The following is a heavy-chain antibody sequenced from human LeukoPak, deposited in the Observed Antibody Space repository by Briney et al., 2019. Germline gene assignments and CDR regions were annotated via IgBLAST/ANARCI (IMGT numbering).Heavy chain of an antibody. CDR2: IYTSGST. D-gene: IGHD3-22*01. CDR1: GGSISSYY. Sequence: SSETLSLTCTVSGGSISSYYWSWIRQPAGKGLEWIGRIYTSGSTNYNPSLKSRVTMSVDTSKNQFSLKLSSVTAADTAVYYCAKAPDYYDSSGYLLDYWGQGTLVTVSS. CDR3: AKAPDYYDSSGYLLDY. V-gene: IGHV4-4*07. J-gene: IGHJ4*02.